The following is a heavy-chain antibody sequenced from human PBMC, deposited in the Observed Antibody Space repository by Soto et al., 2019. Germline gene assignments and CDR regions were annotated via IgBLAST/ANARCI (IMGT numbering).Heavy chain of an antibody. J-gene: IGHJ5*02. CDR1: GGSISSYY. CDR3: ARDRGGITVSSKPLGEWFDP. Sequence: SETLSLTCTVSGGSISSYYWSWIRQPPGKGLEWIGYISYSGTTDYNPSLESRATISLDSPKNQFSLKLTSVTAADTAVYYCARDRGGITVSSKPLGEWFDPWGQGTLVTVSS. D-gene: IGHD3-16*01. CDR2: ISYSGTT. V-gene: IGHV4-59*01.